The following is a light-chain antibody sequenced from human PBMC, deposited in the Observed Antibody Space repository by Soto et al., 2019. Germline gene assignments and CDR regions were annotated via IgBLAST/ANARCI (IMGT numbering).Light chain of an antibody. J-gene: IGKJ5*01. CDR3: QQSYSTLIT. Sequence: EFVLTQSPGTLSLSPGERATLSCRASQTVRNNYLAWYQQKPGQAPRLLIYDASSRATGIPDRFSGGGSGTDFTLTISRLEPEDFAVYYCQQSYSTLITFGQGTRLEIK. V-gene: IGKV3-20*01. CDR1: QTVRNNY. CDR2: DAS.